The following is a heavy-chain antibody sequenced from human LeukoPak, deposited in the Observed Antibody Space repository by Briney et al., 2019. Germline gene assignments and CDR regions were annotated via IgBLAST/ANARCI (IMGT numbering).Heavy chain of an antibody. V-gene: IGHV3-23*01. Sequence: GGSLRLSCAASGFTFSNYAMSWVRQAPGKGLEWVSAITGSGGGTYYADSVKGRFTISRDNSKNALYLQMNSLRAEDTAVYYCAKWGDYDVLTGYYDPDYWGQGTLVTVSS. CDR3: AKWGDYDVLTGYYDPDY. D-gene: IGHD3-9*01. CDR2: ITGSGGGT. J-gene: IGHJ4*02. CDR1: GFTFSNYA.